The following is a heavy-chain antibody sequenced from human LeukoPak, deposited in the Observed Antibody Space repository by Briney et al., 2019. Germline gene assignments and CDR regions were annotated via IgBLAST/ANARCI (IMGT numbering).Heavy chain of an antibody. CDR1: GFTFSSYS. CDR2: ISSSSSYI. Sequence: KTGGSLRLSCAAPGFTFSSYSMNWVRQAPGKGLEWVSSISSSSSYIYYADSVKGRFTISRDNAKNSLYLQMNSLRAEDTAVYYCARGGGYSGYGAYYFDYWGQGTLVTVSS. D-gene: IGHD5-12*01. V-gene: IGHV3-21*01. CDR3: ARGGGYSGYGAYYFDY. J-gene: IGHJ4*02.